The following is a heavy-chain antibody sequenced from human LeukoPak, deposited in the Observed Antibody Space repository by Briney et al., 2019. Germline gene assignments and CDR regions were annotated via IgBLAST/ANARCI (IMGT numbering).Heavy chain of an antibody. CDR1: GGSISSSSYY. CDR2: IYYSGST. Sequence: PSETLSLTCTVSGGSISSSSYYWGWIRQPPGKGLEWIGSIYYSGSTYYNPSLKSRVTIFVDTSKNQFSLKLSSVTAADTAVYYCASNSGYDNWGQGTLVTVSS. D-gene: IGHD5-12*01. V-gene: IGHV4-39*01. J-gene: IGHJ4*02. CDR3: ASNSGYDN.